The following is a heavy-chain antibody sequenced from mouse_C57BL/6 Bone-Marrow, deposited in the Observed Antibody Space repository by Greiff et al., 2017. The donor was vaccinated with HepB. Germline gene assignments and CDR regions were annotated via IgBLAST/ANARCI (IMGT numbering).Heavy chain of an antibody. CDR2: ISYDGSN. CDR3: ARDRTGSSGSWFAY. D-gene: IGHD3-2*02. CDR1: GYSITSGYY. J-gene: IGHJ3*01. Sequence: DVKLQESGPGLVKPSQSLSLTCSVTGYSITSGYYWNWIRQFPGNKLEWMGYISYDGSNNYNPSLKNRISITRDTSKNQFFLKLNSVTTEDTATYYCARDRTGSSGSWFAYWGQGTLVTVSA. V-gene: IGHV3-6*01.